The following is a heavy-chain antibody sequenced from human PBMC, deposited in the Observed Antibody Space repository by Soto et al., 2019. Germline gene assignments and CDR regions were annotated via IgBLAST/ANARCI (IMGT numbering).Heavy chain of an antibody. J-gene: IGHJ4*02. V-gene: IGHV1-69*08. CDR1: GGTFSSYT. CDR2: IIPILGIA. CDR3: ARDRGDYGDFN. D-gene: IGHD4-17*01. Sequence: QVQLVQSGAEVKKPGSSGKVSCKASGGTFSSYTIYWVRQAPGQGLEWMGRIIPILGIANYAQKFQGRVTITADKSPSTAYMELSSLRSEDTAVYYCARDRGDYGDFNWGQGTLVTVSS.